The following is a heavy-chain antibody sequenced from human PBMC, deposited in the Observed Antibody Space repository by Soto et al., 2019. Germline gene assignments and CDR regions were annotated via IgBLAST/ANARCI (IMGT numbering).Heavy chain of an antibody. CDR2: IYYSGST. CDR3: ARGRGGWFINQLLNAFDI. V-gene: IGHV4-59*01. D-gene: IGHD2-2*01. Sequence: QVQLQESGPGLVKPSETLSLTCTVSGGSISSYYWSWIRQPPGKGLEWIGYIYYSGSTNYNPSLKSRVTISVDTSKNQFSLKLSSVTAADTAVYYCARGRGGWFINQLLNAFDIWGQGTMGTVSS. CDR1: GGSISSYY. J-gene: IGHJ3*02.